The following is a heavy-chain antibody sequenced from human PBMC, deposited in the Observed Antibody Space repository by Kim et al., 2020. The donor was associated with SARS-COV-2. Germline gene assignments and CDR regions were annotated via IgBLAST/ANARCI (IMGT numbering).Heavy chain of an antibody. CDR3: VKVRGNTWPNGLDV. J-gene: IGHJ6*02. CDR1: GFTFNTYI. CDR2: IASDGVNR. Sequence: GGSLRLSCSASGFTFNTYILHWVRQAPGKGLEYVSGIASDGVNRYYSDAVMGRFTISRDNSKNTFYLQLNSLRPDDPALYYCVKVRGNTWPNGLDVWGPG. V-gene: IGHV3-64D*09. D-gene: IGHD3-10*01.